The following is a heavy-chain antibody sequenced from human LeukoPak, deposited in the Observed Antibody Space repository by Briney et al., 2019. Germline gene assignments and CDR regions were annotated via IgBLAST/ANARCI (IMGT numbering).Heavy chain of an antibody. Sequence: SETLSLTCTVSGGSISSSSYYWGWIRQPPGKGLEWIGSIYYSGSTYYNPSLKSRVTISVDTSKNQFSLKLSSVTAADTAVYYCARGYSSGWPPKDWGQGTLVTVSS. CDR2: IYYSGST. CDR3: ARGYSSGWPPKD. CDR1: GGSISSSSYY. V-gene: IGHV4-39*07. D-gene: IGHD6-19*01. J-gene: IGHJ4*02.